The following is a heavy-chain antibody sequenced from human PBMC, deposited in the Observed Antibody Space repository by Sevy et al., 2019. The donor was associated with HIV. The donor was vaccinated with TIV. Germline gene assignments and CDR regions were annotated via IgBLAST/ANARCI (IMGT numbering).Heavy chain of an antibody. CDR3: ARDPQRYFDY. CDR2: IKQDGSEK. J-gene: IGHJ4*02. CDR1: GFAFSSYW. Sequence: GGSLRLSCEASGFAFSSYWMTWVRQAPGKRLEWVANIKQDGSEKYYVDSVKGRFTISRDNAKTSLYLQMNSLRAEDTAVYYCARDPQRYFDYWGQGTLVTVSS. V-gene: IGHV3-7*01.